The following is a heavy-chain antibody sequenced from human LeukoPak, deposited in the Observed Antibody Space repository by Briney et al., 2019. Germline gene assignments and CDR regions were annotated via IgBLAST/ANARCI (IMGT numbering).Heavy chain of an antibody. CDR3: ARDLGAAAGTYNWFDP. CDR2: IYTSGST. Sequence: SETLSLTCTVSGGSISSGSYYWSWIRQPAGKGLEWIGRIYTSGSTNYNPSLKSRVTISVDTSKNQFSLKLSSVTAADTAVYYCARDLGAAAGTYNWFDPWGQGTLVTVSS. CDR1: GGSISSGSYY. V-gene: IGHV4-61*02. J-gene: IGHJ5*02. D-gene: IGHD6-13*01.